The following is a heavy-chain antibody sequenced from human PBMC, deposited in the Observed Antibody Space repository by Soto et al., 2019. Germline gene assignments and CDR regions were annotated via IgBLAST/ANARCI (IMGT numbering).Heavy chain of an antibody. CDR2: ISSSSSNT. CDR3: ARENYYGSGPRGYDY. Sequence: EVQLVESGGGLVKPGGSLRLSCAASGFTFSSNTMNWVRQAPGKGLEWVSSISSSSSNTYYADSVKGRFTISRDNAKNSLYLQMNSLRAEDTAVYYYARENYYGSGPRGYDYWGQGTLVTVSS. D-gene: IGHD3-10*01. CDR1: GFTFSSNT. J-gene: IGHJ4*02. V-gene: IGHV3-21*01.